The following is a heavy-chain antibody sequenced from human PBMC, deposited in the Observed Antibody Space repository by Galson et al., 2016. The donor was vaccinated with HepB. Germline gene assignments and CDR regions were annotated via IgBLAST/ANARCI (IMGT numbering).Heavy chain of an antibody. J-gene: IGHJ5*02. CDR2: INPKSGGT. CDR3: ARDFAGFDP. CDR1: GYTFTGYY. Sequence: SVKVSCKASGYTFTGYYMHWVRQAPGQGLEWMGWINPKSGGTNYAQKFQGRVTMTRDTSIITAYMGLSRLRSDDTAVYYCARDFAGFDPWGQGTLVTVSS. V-gene: IGHV1-2*02.